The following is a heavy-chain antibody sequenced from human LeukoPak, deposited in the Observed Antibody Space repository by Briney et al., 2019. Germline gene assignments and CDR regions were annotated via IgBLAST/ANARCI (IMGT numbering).Heavy chain of an antibody. Sequence: PGGSLRLSCAASGFTFSDHYMDWVRQAPGKGLEWVSSISSSSSYIYYADSVKGRFTISRDNSKNTLYLQMNSLRAEDTAVYYCAKERGGVLLRQDYWGQGTLVTVSS. J-gene: IGHJ4*02. CDR2: ISSSSSYI. CDR1: GFTFSDHY. CDR3: AKERGGVLLRQDY. D-gene: IGHD3-10*01. V-gene: IGHV3-21*01.